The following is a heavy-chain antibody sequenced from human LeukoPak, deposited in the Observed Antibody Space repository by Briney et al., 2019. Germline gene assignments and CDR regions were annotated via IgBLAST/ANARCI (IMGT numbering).Heavy chain of an antibody. CDR1: GFTFSSYG. V-gene: IGHV3-30*18. D-gene: IGHD2-15*01. CDR2: ISYDGSNK. CDR3: AKDNYCSGGSCYGAFDY. Sequence: GGSLRLSCAASGFTFSSYGMHWVRQAPGKGLEWVAVISYDGSNKYYADSVKGRFTISRDNSKNTLYLQMNSLRAEDTAVYYCAKDNYCSGGSCYGAFDYWGQGTLVTVSS. J-gene: IGHJ4*02.